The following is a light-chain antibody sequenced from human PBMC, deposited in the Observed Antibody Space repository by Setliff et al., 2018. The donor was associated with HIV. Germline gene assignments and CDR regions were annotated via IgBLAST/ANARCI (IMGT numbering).Light chain of an antibody. CDR1: NSDVGGYNY. V-gene: IGLV2-14*03. J-gene: IGLJ1*01. CDR2: DVS. CDR3: SSYTNTPLYV. Sequence: QSALTQPASVSGSPGQSITISCTVINSDVGGYNYVSWYQQHPGKAPKLMISDVSYRPSGVSNRFSGSKSGNTASLTISGLQAEDEADYYCSSYTNTPLYVFGTGTKVTVL.